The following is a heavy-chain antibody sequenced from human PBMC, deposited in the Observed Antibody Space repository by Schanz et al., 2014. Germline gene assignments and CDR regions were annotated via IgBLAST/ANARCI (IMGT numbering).Heavy chain of an antibody. Sequence: EVQLVESGGGLVKPGGSLRLSCAASTSIFNHAWMSWVRQAPGKGLEWVSVIGVDGTTTYYADSVKGRFTISRDNSNKTVDLQMNSLRAEDTALYYCVRDELLWFGEVLSLDYWGQGALVTVSS. CDR3: VRDELLWFGEVLSLDY. CDR2: IGVDGTTT. CDR1: TSIFNHAW. J-gene: IGHJ4*02. D-gene: IGHD3-10*01. V-gene: IGHV3-23*04.